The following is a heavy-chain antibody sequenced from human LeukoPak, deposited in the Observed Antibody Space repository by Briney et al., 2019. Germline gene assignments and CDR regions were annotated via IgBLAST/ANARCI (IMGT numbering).Heavy chain of an antibody. J-gene: IGHJ4*02. CDR2: ISAYNGNT. CDR3: ARGRLWFGEPIMPDY. D-gene: IGHD3-10*01. V-gene: IGHV1-18*01. CDR1: GYTFTSYG. Sequence: ASVTLSCTASGYTFTSYGISWVRQAPGQGLEWMGWISAYNGNTNYAQKLQGRVTMTTDTSTSTAYMELRSLRSDDTAVYYCARGRLWFGEPIMPDYWGQGTLVTVSS.